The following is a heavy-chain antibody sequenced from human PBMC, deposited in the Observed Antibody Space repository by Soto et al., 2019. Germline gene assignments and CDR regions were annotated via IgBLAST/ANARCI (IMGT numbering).Heavy chain of an antibody. Sequence: ASVKVSCKTSGYTFTHFDINWVRQAPGQRPEWMGWVSVSNGVTNYAQKLQGRVTMTTDTSTSTAYMELRSLRSDDTAVYYCASPGYCSGGSCYTWAYWGQGTLVTVSS. CDR1: GYTFTHFD. CDR3: ASPGYCSGGSCYTWAY. D-gene: IGHD2-15*01. V-gene: IGHV1-18*01. CDR2: VSVSNGVT. J-gene: IGHJ4*02.